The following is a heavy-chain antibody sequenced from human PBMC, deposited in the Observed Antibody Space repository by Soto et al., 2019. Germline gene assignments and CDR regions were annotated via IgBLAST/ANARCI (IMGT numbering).Heavy chain of an antibody. CDR2: INHSVST. CDR1: AGSFSRYY. Sequence: ETLCLPCPVYAGSFSRYYWSWIRQPPGKGLEWIGEINHSVSTNYNPSLKSRVTISVDTSKNHFSLKLSSVTAADTAVYYCARGIMTRYYYYGIDVWAQRTTVTGS. J-gene: IGHJ6*02. V-gene: IGHV4-34*01. CDR3: ARGIMTRYYYYGIDV.